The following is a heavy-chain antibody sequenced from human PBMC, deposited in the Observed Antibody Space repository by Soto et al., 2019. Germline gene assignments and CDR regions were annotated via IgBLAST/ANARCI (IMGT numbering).Heavy chain of an antibody. CDR3: ARVVNTVTTRYFDL. CDR1: GGSISSGGYS. D-gene: IGHD4-17*01. CDR2: IYHSGST. Sequence: QLQLQESGSGLVKPSQTLSLTCAVSGGSISSGGYSWSWIRQPPGKGLEWIGYIYHSGSTYYNPSLKSRVTXXVXRXXNQFSLKLSSVTAADTAVYYCARVVNTVTTRYFDLWGRGTLVTVSS. V-gene: IGHV4-30-2*01. J-gene: IGHJ2*01.